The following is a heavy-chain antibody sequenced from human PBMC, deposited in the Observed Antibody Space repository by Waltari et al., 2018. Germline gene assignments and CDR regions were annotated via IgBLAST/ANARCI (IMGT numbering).Heavy chain of an antibody. D-gene: IGHD3-10*01. CDR3: ARRGSGVNWFDP. CDR1: GYSFTSYW. Sequence: EVQLVQSGAEVKKPGESLKISCKGSGYSFTSYWIGWVRQMPGKGLEWMGIIYPGDSDTRYSPSFQGQVTISVDTSKNQFSLKLSSVTAADTAVYYCARRGSGVNWFDPWGQGTLVTVSS. CDR2: IYPGDSDT. J-gene: IGHJ5*02. V-gene: IGHV5-51*03.